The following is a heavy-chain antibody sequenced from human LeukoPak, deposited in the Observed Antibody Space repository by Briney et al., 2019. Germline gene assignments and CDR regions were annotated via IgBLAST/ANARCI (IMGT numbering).Heavy chain of an antibody. CDR2: IKQDGSKK. D-gene: IGHD3-22*01. Sequence: PGGSLRLSCVASGFPFSSYWMTWVRQAPGKGLEWVANIKQDGSKKSYVDSVKGRFTISRDNAKNSLYLQMNSLRAEDTAVYYCARGGTEIYYRYYGMDVWGQGTAVTVSS. CDR3: ARGGTEIYYRYYGMDV. J-gene: IGHJ6*02. CDR1: GFPFSSYW. V-gene: IGHV3-7*01.